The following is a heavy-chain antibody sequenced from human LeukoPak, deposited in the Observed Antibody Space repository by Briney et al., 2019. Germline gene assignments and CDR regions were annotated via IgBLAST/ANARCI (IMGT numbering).Heavy chain of an antibody. D-gene: IGHD2-8*02. V-gene: IGHV1-2*02. J-gene: IGHJ4*02. CDR3: ARVWQCSGGVCPDVFDN. CDR2: FNPNSGDT. Sequence: ASVKVSCKASGYTFTSYGISWVRQAPGQGLEWMGWFNPNSGDTDYAQKFQGRVTMTRDTSISTAYMELSRLRSDDTAVYYCARVWQCSGGVCPDVFDNWGQGTLVTVSS. CDR1: GYTFTSYG.